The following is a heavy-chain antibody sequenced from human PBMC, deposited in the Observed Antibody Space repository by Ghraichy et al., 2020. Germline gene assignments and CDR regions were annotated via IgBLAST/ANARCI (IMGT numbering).Heavy chain of an antibody. Sequence: GGSLRLSCAASGFTFSSYAMHWVRQAPGKGLEWVAVISYDGSNKYYADSVKGRFTISRDNSKNTLYLQMNSLRAEDTAVYYCAREHITMVRGVITPPYYYGMDVWGQGTTVTVSS. V-gene: IGHV3-30*04. CDR2: ISYDGSNK. CDR1: GFTFSSYA. J-gene: IGHJ6*02. CDR3: AREHITMVRGVITPPYYYGMDV. D-gene: IGHD3-10*01.